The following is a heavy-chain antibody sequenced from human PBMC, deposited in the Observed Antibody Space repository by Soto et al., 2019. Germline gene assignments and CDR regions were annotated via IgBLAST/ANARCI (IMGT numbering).Heavy chain of an antibody. CDR3: ARQNRDTPMVPFDV. V-gene: IGHV1-69*01. CDR1: RGTFNRYA. CDR2: LVPQFGTP. Sequence: QVQLVQSGAEVKKPGSSVKVSCLASRGTFNRYAINWVRQAPGHGLEWLGALVPQFGTPNYAQKFQDRVTIVADESTNTTSMELRGLTSDDTAVYYSARQNRDTPMVPFDVWGQGTLVTVSS. J-gene: IGHJ4*02. D-gene: IGHD5-18*01.